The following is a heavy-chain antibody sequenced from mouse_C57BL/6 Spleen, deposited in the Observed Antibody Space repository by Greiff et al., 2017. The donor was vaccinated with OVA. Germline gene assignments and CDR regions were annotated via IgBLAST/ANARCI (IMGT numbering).Heavy chain of an antibody. CDR2: INPYDGYT. D-gene: IGHD1-3*01. Sequence: QVQLQQPGPELVKPGASVKLSCKASGYTFTSYWMQWVKQRPGQGLEWIGDINPYDGYTNYNQQFKDKATLTGDTSSSTAYMQLRKLTSEDSAVYYCARRVGGEFGYWGQGTLVTVSA. CDR1: GYTFTSYW. J-gene: IGHJ3*01. CDR3: ARRVGGEFGY. V-gene: IGHV1-50*01.